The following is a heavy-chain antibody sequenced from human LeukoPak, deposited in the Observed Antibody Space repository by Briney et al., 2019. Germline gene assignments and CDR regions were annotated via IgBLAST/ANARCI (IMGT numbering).Heavy chain of an antibody. CDR2: ISTSGLST. CDR1: GFAFGDYS. CDR3: ARDPTPTQLWFRGTFDY. D-gene: IGHD5-18*01. Sequence: GGSLILSCAASGFAFGDYSMNWVRQAPGKGLEWVSYISTSGLSTYYADSVKGRFTIPRDNAKNSLYLQTNGLRAEDTAVYYCARDPTPTQLWFRGTFDYWGQGALVTVSS. J-gene: IGHJ4*02. V-gene: IGHV3-48*01.